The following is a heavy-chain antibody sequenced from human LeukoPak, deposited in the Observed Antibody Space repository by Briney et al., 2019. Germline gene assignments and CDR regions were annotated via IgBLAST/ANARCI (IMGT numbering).Heavy chain of an antibody. Sequence: GGSLRLSCAASGFTFSSYAMNWVRQAPGKGLKWVSGFRGSGVATFYADSVKGRFTISRDNSKNTLYLQMNSLRAEDTAVYYCARDLFTMVRGVIIHWGQGTLVTVSS. CDR1: GFTFSSYA. CDR3: ARDLFTMVRGVIIH. V-gene: IGHV3-23*01. J-gene: IGHJ4*02. D-gene: IGHD3-10*01. CDR2: FRGSGVAT.